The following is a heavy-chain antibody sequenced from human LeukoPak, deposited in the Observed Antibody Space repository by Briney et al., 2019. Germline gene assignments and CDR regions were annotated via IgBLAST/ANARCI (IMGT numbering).Heavy chain of an antibody. CDR1: GLTVSSNY. Sequence: GGSLRLSCAASGLTVSSNYMNWVRQAPGKGLEWVSVIYSGGSTYYADSVKGRFTISRDNSKNTLYLQMNSLRAEDTAVYYCAKDLSYYDFWSGYSEDQYYFDYWGQGTLVTVSS. CDR2: IYSGGST. D-gene: IGHD3-3*01. V-gene: IGHV3-66*01. CDR3: AKDLSYYDFWSGYSEDQYYFDY. J-gene: IGHJ4*02.